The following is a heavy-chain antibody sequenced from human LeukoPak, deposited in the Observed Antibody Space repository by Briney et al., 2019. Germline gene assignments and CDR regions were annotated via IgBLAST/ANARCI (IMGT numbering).Heavy chain of an antibody. J-gene: IGHJ3*02. V-gene: IGHV4-59*08. D-gene: IGHD3-22*01. CDR2: MYYSGST. CDR1: GGSISSYY. Sequence: PSETLSLTCTVSGGSISSYYWSRIRQPPGKGLEWIAYMYYSGSTNYNPSLKSRVTISIDTSKNQFSLKLSSVTAADAAVYYCARLGGYPLSAFDIWGQGTMVTVSS. CDR3: ARLGGYPLSAFDI.